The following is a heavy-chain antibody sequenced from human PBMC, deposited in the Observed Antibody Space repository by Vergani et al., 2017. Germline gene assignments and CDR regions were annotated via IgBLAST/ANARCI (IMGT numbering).Heavy chain of an antibody. CDR1: GGSISSGDHC. D-gene: IGHD3-10*01. V-gene: IGHV4-31*11. J-gene: IGHJ4*02. CDR2: IFSSGTT. Sequence: QVQLQESGPGVVKPSQTLSLTCAVSGGSISSGDHCWTWIRQRPGKGLEWIGYIFSSGTTYDNPSIRRRLTISVDTSKNPFSLKLIYVTAADTAVYYCARYPARGASAVHWGQGTLVTVSS. CDR3: ARYPARGASAVH.